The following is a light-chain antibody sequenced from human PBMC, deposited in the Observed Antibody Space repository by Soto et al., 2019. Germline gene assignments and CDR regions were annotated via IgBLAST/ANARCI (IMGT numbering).Light chain of an antibody. Sequence: ETVLTQSPATLSLSPGERATLSCRASQNVEGYLAWYQQKPGQAPRLLIYDASNRATGIPARFSGSGSGTDFTLTISSLEPEDFAVYYCQQRAHWPPITFGQGTRLEIK. CDR1: QNVEGY. J-gene: IGKJ5*01. V-gene: IGKV3-11*01. CDR2: DAS. CDR3: QQRAHWPPIT.